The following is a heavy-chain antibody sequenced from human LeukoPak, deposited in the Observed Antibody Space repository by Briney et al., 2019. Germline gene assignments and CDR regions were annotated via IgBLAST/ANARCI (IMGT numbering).Heavy chain of an antibody. V-gene: IGHV3-33*01. CDR3: ARDSSGMSLVGNDAFDI. CDR1: GFIFSSYG. D-gene: IGHD6-19*01. Sequence: GGSLRLSCAASGFIFSSYGMHWVRQAPGKGLEWVAVIWYDGSNKYYADSVKGRFTISRDNSKNTLYLQMNSLRAEDTAVYYCARDSSGMSLVGNDAFDIWGQGTMVTVSS. CDR2: IWYDGSNK. J-gene: IGHJ3*02.